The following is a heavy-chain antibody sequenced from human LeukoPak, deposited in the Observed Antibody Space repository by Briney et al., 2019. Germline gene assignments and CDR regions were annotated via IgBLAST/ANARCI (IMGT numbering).Heavy chain of an antibody. CDR2: INTNTENP. Sequence: GASVKVSCKASGGTFSSYAISWVRQAPGQGLEWMGWINTNTENPTYAQGFTGRFVFSLDTSVSTAYLQISSLKAEDTAVYYCARVIIPPTSIAASFDYWGQGTLVTVSS. V-gene: IGHV7-4-1*02. CDR1: GGTFSSYA. D-gene: IGHD6-6*01. J-gene: IGHJ4*02. CDR3: ARVIIPPTSIAASFDY.